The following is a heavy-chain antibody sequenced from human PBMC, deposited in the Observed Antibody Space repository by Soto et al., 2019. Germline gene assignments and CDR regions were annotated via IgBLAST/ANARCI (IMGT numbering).Heavy chain of an antibody. D-gene: IGHD2-15*01. J-gene: IGHJ6*02. CDR1: GFTFSSYA. CDR3: AKDGGNAYYYYGMDV. CDR2: ISGSGGST. V-gene: IGHV3-23*01. Sequence: PVGSLRLSCAASGFTFSSYAMSWVRQAPGKGLEWVSAISGSGGSTYYADSVKGRFTISRDNSKNTLYLQMNSLRAEDTAVYYCAKDGGNAYYYYGMDVWGQGTTVTVSS.